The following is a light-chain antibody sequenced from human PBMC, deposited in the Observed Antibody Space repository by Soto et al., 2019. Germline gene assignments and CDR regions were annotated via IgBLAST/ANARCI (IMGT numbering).Light chain of an antibody. CDR2: EVT. CDR3: SSYTITSSPV. V-gene: IGLV2-14*01. Sequence: QSVLTQPASVSGSPGQSITILCTGTSSDVGGYDFVSWYRQYPGQAPKILIYEVTHRPSGVPDRFSGSKSGNTASLTISGLQADDEADYYCSSYTITSSPVFGPGTKLTVL. CDR1: SSDVGGYDF. J-gene: IGLJ1*01.